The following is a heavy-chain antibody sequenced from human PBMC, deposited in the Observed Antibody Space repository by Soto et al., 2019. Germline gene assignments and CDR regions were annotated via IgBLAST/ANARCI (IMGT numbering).Heavy chain of an antibody. V-gene: IGHV1-69*13. J-gene: IGHJ6*02. D-gene: IGHD3-10*01. CDR3: ARGYGTMVRGVTRYYYYGMDV. CDR1: GGTFSSYA. Sequence: GASVKVSCKASGGTFSSYAISWVRQAPGQGLEWMGGIIPIFGTANYAQKFQGRVTITADESTSTAYMELSSLRSEDTAVYYCARGYGTMVRGVTRYYYYGMDVWGQGTTVTVPS. CDR2: IIPIFGTA.